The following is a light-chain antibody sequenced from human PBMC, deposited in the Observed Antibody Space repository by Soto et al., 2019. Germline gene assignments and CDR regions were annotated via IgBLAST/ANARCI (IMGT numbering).Light chain of an antibody. CDR3: QQCDRFPYT. Sequence: DIQMTQSPSTLSASVGDTVTITCRASQSHSYWLAWYQQKPGQAPKLLIHKASTLESGVPSRFSGSGSGTEFTLTISSLQPDDFATFYCQQCDRFPYTFGQGTKLEIK. J-gene: IGKJ2*01. V-gene: IGKV1-5*03. CDR2: KAS. CDR1: QSHSYW.